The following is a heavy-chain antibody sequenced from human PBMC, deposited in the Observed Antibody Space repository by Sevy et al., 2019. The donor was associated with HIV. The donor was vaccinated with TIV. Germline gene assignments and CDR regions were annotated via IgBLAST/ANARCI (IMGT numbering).Heavy chain of an antibody. J-gene: IGHJ4*02. CDR2: ISYDGINK. CDR3: ARDRSTRWINYYFDY. V-gene: IGHV3-30-3*01. D-gene: IGHD2-2*01. CDR1: GFTFSDYA. Sequence: GGSLILSCAASGFTFSDYAMHWVRHTQGKGLEWVAVISYDGINKNYADSVKGRFTLSRDNSKNTLSLQMNSPRTEDTAVYYCARDRSTRWINYYFDYWGQGTLVTVSS.